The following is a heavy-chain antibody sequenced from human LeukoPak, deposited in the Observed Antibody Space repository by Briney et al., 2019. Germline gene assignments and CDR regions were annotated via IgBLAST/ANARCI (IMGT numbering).Heavy chain of an antibody. CDR3: AKDQGILDYYYGMDV. CDR1: GFTFDDYA. D-gene: IGHD3-9*01. CDR2: ISWNSGSI. V-gene: IGHV3-9*01. Sequence: PGGSLRLSCAASGFTFDDYAMHWVRQAPGKGLEGVSGISWNSGSIGYADSVKGRFTISRDNAKNSLYLQMNSLRAEDTALYYCAKDQGILDYYYGMDVWGQGTTVTVSS. J-gene: IGHJ6*02.